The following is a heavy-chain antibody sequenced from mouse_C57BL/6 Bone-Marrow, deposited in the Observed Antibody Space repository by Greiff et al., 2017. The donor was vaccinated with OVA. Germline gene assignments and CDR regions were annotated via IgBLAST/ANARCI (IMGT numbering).Heavy chain of an antibody. Sequence: EVQLVESGGGLVQPGGSLKISCAASGFTFSSYTMSWVRQTPEKRLEWVATISGGGGNTYYPDSVKGRFTISRDNAKNTLYLQMSSLRSEDTALYYCARLENDGAWFAYWGQGTLVTVSA. V-gene: IGHV5-9*01. CDR2: ISGGGGNT. J-gene: IGHJ3*01. CDR3: ARLENDGAWFAY. D-gene: IGHD2-12*01. CDR1: GFTFSSYT.